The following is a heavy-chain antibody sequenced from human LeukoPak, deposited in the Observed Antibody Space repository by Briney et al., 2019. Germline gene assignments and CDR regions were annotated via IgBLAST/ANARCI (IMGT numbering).Heavy chain of an antibody. Sequence: GGSLRLSCAASGFTFSSYGMHWVRQAPGKGLEWVAVISYDGNYNYYADSVKGRFTISRDNSKNTLYLQMNSLRAEDTAVYYCAREGLDSQGMITFGGPDYWGRGTLVTVSS. D-gene: IGHD3-16*01. CDR2: ISYDGNYN. J-gene: IGHJ4*02. CDR3: AREGLDSQGMITFGGPDY. V-gene: IGHV3-30*03. CDR1: GFTFSSYG.